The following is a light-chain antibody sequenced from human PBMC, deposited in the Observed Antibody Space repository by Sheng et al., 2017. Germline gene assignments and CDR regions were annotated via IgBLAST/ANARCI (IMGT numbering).Light chain of an antibody. Sequence: EIVMTQSPATVSVSLGERVTLSCRASQNIHNKLAWYQQRPGQAPRLLIYDASTRASDIPARFSGSGSGTEFTLTISGLQSEDFAVLYCQQYNYWPRMFGQGTRVDVK. CDR2: DAS. J-gene: IGKJ1*01. CDR3: QQYNYWPRM. CDR1: QNIHNK. V-gene: IGKV3-15*01.